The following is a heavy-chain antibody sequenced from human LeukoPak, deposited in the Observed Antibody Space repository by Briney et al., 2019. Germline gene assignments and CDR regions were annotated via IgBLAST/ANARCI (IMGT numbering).Heavy chain of an antibody. CDR3: ARGWTTVTRGGSYYMDV. J-gene: IGHJ6*03. Sequence: ASVKVSCKASGYTFTGYYMRWVRQAPGQGLEWMGWINPNSGGTNYAQKFQGRVTMTRDTSISTAYMELSRLRSDDTAVYYCARGWTTVTRGGSYYMDVWGKGTTVTVSS. D-gene: IGHD4-17*01. V-gene: IGHV1-2*02. CDR2: INPNSGGT. CDR1: GYTFTGYY.